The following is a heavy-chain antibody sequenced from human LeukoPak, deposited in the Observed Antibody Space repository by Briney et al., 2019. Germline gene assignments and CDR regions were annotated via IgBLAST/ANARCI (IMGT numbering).Heavy chain of an antibody. Sequence: SETLSLTCTVSGYSISSGYYWGWIRQPPGQGLEWIGNIYHGGNTYYNPSLKSRVTISVDTSKNQFSLKLTSVTAADTSVYYCARDGEMGTIENYFDYWGQGTLVTVSS. CDR1: GYSISSGYY. CDR3: ARDGEMGTIENYFDY. J-gene: IGHJ4*02. V-gene: IGHV4-38-2*02. CDR2: IYHGGNT. D-gene: IGHD5-24*01.